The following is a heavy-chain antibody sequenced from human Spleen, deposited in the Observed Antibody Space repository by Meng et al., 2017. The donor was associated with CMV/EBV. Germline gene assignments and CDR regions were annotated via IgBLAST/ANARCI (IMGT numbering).Heavy chain of an antibody. CDR1: GGFISNDDYY. J-gene: IGHJ4*02. D-gene: IGHD2-21*02. CDR3: ASPQTEVTFDY. CDR2: INHSGST. Sequence: RVKLQESGPGLVKPSQTLSLTCAVSGGFISNDDYYWSWIRQPPGKGLEWIGEINHSGSTNYNPSLKSRVTISVDTSKNQFSLKLSSVTAADTAVYYCASPQTEVTFDYWGQGTLVTVSS. V-gene: IGHV4-39*06.